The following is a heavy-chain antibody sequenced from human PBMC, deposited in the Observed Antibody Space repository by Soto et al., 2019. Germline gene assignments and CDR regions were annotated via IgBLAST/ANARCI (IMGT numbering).Heavy chain of an antibody. J-gene: IGHJ4*02. Sequence: GGSLRLSCAASGFTFSSYCMHWVRQAPGKGLEWVSAICGSGSSKYYADSVKGRFTISRDNSKNTLYLQMNSLRAEDTAVYYCAKDRYYDSSGYRFFDYWGQETLVTVSS. D-gene: IGHD3-22*01. CDR2: ICGSGSSK. V-gene: IGHV3-33*06. CDR3: AKDRYYDSSGYRFFDY. CDR1: GFTFSSYC.